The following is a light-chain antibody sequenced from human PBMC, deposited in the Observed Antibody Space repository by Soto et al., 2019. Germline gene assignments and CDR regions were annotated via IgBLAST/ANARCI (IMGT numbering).Light chain of an antibody. CDR1: SSDIGGSNY. J-gene: IGLJ1*01. CDR2: GVS. V-gene: IGLV2-14*03. CDR3: YSARSSGSTVYV. Sequence: QSVLTQPASVSGSPGQSITISCAGTSSDIGGSNYVSWYQQHPGKAPKLMIYGVSNRPSGVSTRFSGSKSGNTASLTISGLQAEDEADYFCYSARSSGSTVYVFGNGAKLTVL.